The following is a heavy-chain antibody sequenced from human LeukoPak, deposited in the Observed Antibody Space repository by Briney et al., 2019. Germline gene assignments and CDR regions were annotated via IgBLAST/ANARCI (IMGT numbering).Heavy chain of an antibody. CDR3: ARDQDYYDSSGYPA. V-gene: IGHV4-4*07. D-gene: IGHD3-22*01. Sequence: PSETLSLACTVSGGSISSYYWSWIRQPAGKGLEWIGRIYTSGSTNYNPSLKSRVTMSVDTSQNQFSLKLSSVTAADTAVYYCARDQDYYDSSGYPAWGQGTLVTVSS. CDR1: GGSISSYY. J-gene: IGHJ5*02. CDR2: IYTSGST.